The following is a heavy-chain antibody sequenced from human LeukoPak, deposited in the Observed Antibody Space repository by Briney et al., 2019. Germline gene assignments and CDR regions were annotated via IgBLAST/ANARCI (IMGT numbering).Heavy chain of an antibody. CDR2: INHSGST. D-gene: IGHD2-21*01. CDR3: AKPYCGGDWYP. J-gene: IGHJ5*02. CDR1: GGSFSGYY. V-gene: IGHV4-34*01. Sequence: SETLSLTCAVYGGSFSGYYWSWLRQPPGKGLEWIGEINHSGSTNYNPSLKSRVTISVDTSKNQFSLKLSSVTAADTAVYYCAKPYCGGDWYPWGQGTLVTVSS.